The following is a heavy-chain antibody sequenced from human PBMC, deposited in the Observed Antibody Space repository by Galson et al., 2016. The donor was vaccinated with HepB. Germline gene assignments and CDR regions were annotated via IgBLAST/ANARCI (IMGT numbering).Heavy chain of an antibody. CDR3: AKQRLRWFAYLDS. D-gene: IGHD4-23*01. V-gene: IGHV3-33*03. CDR2: IWYDGSKI. Sequence: SCAASGFTFNSYGMHWVRQSPGKGLECVALIWYDGSKISYADSVKGRFTISRDDPKNTLYLQMNNLKPEDTGIYVCAKQRLRWFAYLDSWGQGALVTVSS. CDR1: GFTFNSYG. J-gene: IGHJ4*02.